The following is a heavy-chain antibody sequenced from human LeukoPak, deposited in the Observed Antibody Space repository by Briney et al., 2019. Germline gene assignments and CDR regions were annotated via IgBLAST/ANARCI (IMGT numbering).Heavy chain of an antibody. CDR1: GGSLSSYY. V-gene: IGHV4-59*01. J-gene: IGHJ6*02. CDR3: ARGVGSGRFNYYGMDV. D-gene: IGHD3-10*01. Sequence: PSETLSLTCTVSGGSLSSYYWSWIRQPPGKGLEGIGYIYYSGSTNYNPSLKSRVSISPDTSKNQFSLKLNSVTAADTAVYYCARGVGSGRFNYYGMDVWGQGTTVTVSS. CDR2: IYYSGST.